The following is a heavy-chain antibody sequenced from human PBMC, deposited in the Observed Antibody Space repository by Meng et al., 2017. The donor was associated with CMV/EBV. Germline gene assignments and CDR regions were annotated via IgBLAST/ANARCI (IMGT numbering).Heavy chain of an antibody. J-gene: IGHJ6*02. CDR1: GYTFTGYY. CDR3: ASLYYDFWSGYWGNYYYGMDV. V-gene: IGHV1-2*02. Sequence: ASVKVSCKASGYTFTGYYMHWVRQAPGQGLEWIGWINPNSGGTNYAQKFQGRVTMTRDTSISTAYMELSRLRSDDTAVYYCASLYYDFWSGYWGNYYYGMDVWGQGTTVTVSS. D-gene: IGHD3-3*01. CDR2: INPNSGGT.